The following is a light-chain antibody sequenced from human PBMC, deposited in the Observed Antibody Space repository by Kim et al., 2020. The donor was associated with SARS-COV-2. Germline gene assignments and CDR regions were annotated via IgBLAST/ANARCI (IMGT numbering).Light chain of an antibody. CDR2: LTS. CDR1: QGIGNY. CDR3: QQVNTSPYT. V-gene: IGKV1-9*01. Sequence: FASVGDRVTISCRASQGIGNYLAWYQEKPGKAPKLLVYLTSTLQSGVPSRFSGSGSGTAFTLTISSLQPEDFATYYCQQVNTSPYTFGQGTKLEI. J-gene: IGKJ2*01.